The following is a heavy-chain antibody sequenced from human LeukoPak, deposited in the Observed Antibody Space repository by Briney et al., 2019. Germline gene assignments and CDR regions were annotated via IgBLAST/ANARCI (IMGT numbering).Heavy chain of an antibody. V-gene: IGHV1-24*01. CDR3: ATLGTRRIYGMDV. CDR2: FDPEDGET. Sequence: ASVKVSCKVSGYTLTELSMHWVRQAPGKGLEWMGGFDPEDGETTYAQKFQGRVTMTEDASTDTAYMELSSLRSEDTAVYYCATLGTRRIYGMDVWGQGTTVTVSS. D-gene: IGHD1-14*01. CDR1: GYTLTELS. J-gene: IGHJ6*02.